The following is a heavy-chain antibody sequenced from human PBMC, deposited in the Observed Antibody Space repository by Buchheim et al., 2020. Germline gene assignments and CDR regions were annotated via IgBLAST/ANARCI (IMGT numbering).Heavy chain of an antibody. CDR2: ISGSGGST. D-gene: IGHD6-19*01. CDR3: AKEPRYSSGWYRGLFQH. CDR1: GFRFSGYS. Sequence: DVQLVESGGGLVQPGGSLRLSCAASGFRFSGYSMNWVRQAPGKGLEWVSAISGSGGSTYYADSVKGRFTISRDNSKNTLYLQMNSLRAEDTAVYYCAKEPRYSSGWYRGLFQHWGQGTL. J-gene: IGHJ1*01. V-gene: IGHV3-23*04.